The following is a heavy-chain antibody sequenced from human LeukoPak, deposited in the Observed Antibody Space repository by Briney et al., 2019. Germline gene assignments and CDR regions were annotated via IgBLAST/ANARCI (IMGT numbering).Heavy chain of an antibody. CDR3: ARGTTAPAHHVDY. D-gene: IGHD1-7*01. CDR1: GYTFTSYG. Sequence: ASEKVSCKASGYTFTSYGLRWVPQAPAQGLEWMGWISAYNGNTNYAQKLQGRVTMTTDTSTSTACRELRRLRSDDTGVYYCARGTTAPAHHVDYWGQGTLVTVSS. V-gene: IGHV1-18*01. CDR2: ISAYNGNT. J-gene: IGHJ4*02.